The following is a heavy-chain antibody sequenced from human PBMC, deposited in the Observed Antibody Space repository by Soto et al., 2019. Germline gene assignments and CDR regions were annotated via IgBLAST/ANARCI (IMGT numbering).Heavy chain of an antibody. D-gene: IGHD6-13*01. CDR3: ARFPREENPKVGSWYYFDY. Sequence: QVQLQESGPGLVKPSQTLSLTCTVSGGSISSGGYFWSWVRQHPGKGLEWIGNIYYSGRTYYNPSLKSRVTISVDTSKNQFSLKLSSVTAADTAVYYCARFPREENPKVGSWYYFDYWGQGTRVTVSS. J-gene: IGHJ4*02. CDR2: IYYSGRT. V-gene: IGHV4-31*03. CDR1: GGSISSGGYF.